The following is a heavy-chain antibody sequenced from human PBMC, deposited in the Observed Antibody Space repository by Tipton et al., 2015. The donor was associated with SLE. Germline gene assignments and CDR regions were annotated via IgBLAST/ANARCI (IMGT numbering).Heavy chain of an antibody. CDR2: IYYSGST. CDR3: AMYKPRNDVFDI. J-gene: IGHJ3*02. CDR1: GGSINTYF. Sequence: TLSLTCTVSGGSINTYFWSWVRQPPGKGLEWLGHIYYSGSTDYNPSLKSRVTISVDRSKSQFSLDLSSVTAADTAVYYFAMYKPRNDVFDIWGQGTWVTVSS. V-gene: IGHV4-59*01. D-gene: IGHD1-1*01.